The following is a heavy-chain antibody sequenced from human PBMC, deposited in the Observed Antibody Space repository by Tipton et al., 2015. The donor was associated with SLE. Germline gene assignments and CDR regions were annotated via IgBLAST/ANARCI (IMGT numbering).Heavy chain of an antibody. D-gene: IGHD6-19*01. CDR2: VYYSGST. Sequence: LRLSCIVSGDYISSDAFFWGWIRQPPGKGLEWIGNVYYSGSTYYSASLRSRVTISLDRSKNHFSLTLNSVTAADTAVYYCAKTTVYSNDWPYFDHWGQGTLVTVSS. CDR3: AKTTVYSNDWPYFDH. CDR1: GDYISSDAFF. V-gene: IGHV4-39*07. J-gene: IGHJ4*02.